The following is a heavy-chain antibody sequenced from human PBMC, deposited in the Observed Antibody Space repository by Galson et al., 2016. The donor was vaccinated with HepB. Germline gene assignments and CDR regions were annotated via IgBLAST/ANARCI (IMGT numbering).Heavy chain of an antibody. V-gene: IGHV2-70*11. CDR3: ARLRENDCSTGYSDS. CDR1: GFSLSTTGMC. J-gene: IGHJ4*02. D-gene: IGHD2-21*02. Sequence: PALVKPTQTLTLTCTFSGFSLSTTGMCVSWIRQPPGKALEWLARIAWDDYKYYTTSLKTRLTISKDASKNQVVLTMTNVDPVDTATYFCARLRENDCSTGYSDSWGQGTLVTVSS. CDR2: IAWDDYK.